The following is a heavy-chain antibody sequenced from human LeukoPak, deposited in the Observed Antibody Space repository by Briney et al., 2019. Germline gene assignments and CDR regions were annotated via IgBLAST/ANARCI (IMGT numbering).Heavy chain of an antibody. CDR3: ARGPTGYEGY. D-gene: IGHD3-9*01. Sequence: SETLSLTCTVSGYSISSGYYWGWIRQPPGKGLEWIGSIYYIGSTYYNPSLKSRVTISVDTSKNQFSLKLSSVTATDTAVYYCARGPTGYEGYWGQGTLVTVSS. V-gene: IGHV4-38-2*02. CDR2: IYYIGST. J-gene: IGHJ4*02. CDR1: GYSISSGYY.